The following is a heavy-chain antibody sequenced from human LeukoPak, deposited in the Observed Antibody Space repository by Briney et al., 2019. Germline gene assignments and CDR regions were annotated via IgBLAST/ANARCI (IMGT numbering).Heavy chain of an antibody. D-gene: IGHD3-10*01. CDR2: ISGSGGST. V-gene: IGHV3-23*01. Sequence: GGSLRLSCAASGFAFSSYAMSWVRQAPGKGLEWVSAISGSGGSTYYADSVKGRFTISRDNSKNTLYLQMNSLRAEDTAVYYCAKAPLLWFGEYYFDYWGQGTLVTVSS. J-gene: IGHJ4*02. CDR3: AKAPLLWFGEYYFDY. CDR1: GFAFSSYA.